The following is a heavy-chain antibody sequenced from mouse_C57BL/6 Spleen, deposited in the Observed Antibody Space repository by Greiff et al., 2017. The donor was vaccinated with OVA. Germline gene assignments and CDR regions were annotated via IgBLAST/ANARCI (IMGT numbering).Heavy chain of an antibody. D-gene: IGHD1-1*01. CDR2: IWSGGST. J-gene: IGHJ1*03. Sequence: QVQLKQSGPGLVQPSQSLSITCTVSGFSLTSYGVHWVRQSPGKGLEWLGVIWSGGSTDYNAAFISRLSISKDNSKCQVFFKMNSLQADDTAIYYCARPLRGSSYGYFDVWGTGTTVTVSS. CDR1: GFSLTSYG. V-gene: IGHV2-2*01. CDR3: ARPLRGSSYGYFDV.